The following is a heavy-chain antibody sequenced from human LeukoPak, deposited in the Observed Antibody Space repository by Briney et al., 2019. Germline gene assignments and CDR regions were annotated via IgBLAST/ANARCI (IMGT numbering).Heavy chain of an antibody. D-gene: IGHD1-26*01. CDR2: INPNSGGT. V-gene: IGHV1-2*02. CDR1: GYTFTGYY. Sequence: GASVKVSCKASGYTFTGYYMHWVRQAPGQGLEWMGWINPNSGGTNYAQKFQGRVTMTRDTSISTAYMELSRVRSDDTAVYYCARHTRRSGSPNYLGWFDPWGQGTLVTVSS. CDR3: ARHTRRSGSPNYLGWFDP. J-gene: IGHJ5*02.